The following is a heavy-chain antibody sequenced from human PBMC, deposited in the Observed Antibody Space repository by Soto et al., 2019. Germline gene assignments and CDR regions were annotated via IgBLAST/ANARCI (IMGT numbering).Heavy chain of an antibody. D-gene: IGHD3-9*01. V-gene: IGHV1-2*04. CDR1: GYTFTGYY. Sequence: ASVKVSCKASGYTFTGYYMHWVRQAPGQGLEWMGWINPNSGGTNYAQKFQGWVTMTRDTSISTAHMELSRLRSDDTAVYYCARGGDILTGYRYYYYYYMDVWGKGTTVTVSS. CDR3: ARGGDILTGYRYYYYYYMDV. J-gene: IGHJ6*03. CDR2: INPNSGGT.